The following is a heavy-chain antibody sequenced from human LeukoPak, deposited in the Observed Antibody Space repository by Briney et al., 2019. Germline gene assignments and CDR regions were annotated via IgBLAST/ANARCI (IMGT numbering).Heavy chain of an antibody. CDR1: GYTFTSYD. CDR2: MNPNSGNT. CDR3: ARGCPGYSSGWYVGYYYYGMDV. Sequence: ASVKVSCKASGYTFTSYDINWVRQATGQGLEWMGWMNPNSGNTGYAQKFQGRVTMTRNTSISTAYMELSSLRSEDTAVYYCARGCPGYSSGWYVGYYYYGMDVWGQGTTVTVSS. D-gene: IGHD6-19*01. J-gene: IGHJ6*02. V-gene: IGHV1-8*01.